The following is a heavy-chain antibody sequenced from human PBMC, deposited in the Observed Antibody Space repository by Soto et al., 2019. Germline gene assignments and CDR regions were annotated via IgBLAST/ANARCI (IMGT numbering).Heavy chain of an antibody. V-gene: IGHV3-9*01. CDR3: LISTNAWSFFFDD. J-gene: IGHJ4*02. CDR1: GFIFEDYA. CDR2: ISWSSASI. D-gene: IGHD2-8*01. Sequence: EVQLVESGGGLVQPDGSLRLSCAASGFIFEDYALRWVRQAPGKGLEWVSRISWSSASISYEDSVKGRFSISRDNAKKPVYLQMPTLRLEDTGLYYSLISTNAWSFFFDDWGQGTLVTVSS.